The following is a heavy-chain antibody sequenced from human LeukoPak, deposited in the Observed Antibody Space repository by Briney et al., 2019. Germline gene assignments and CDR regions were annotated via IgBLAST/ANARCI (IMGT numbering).Heavy chain of an antibody. D-gene: IGHD3-22*01. CDR1: GYSFTSYW. CDR3: ARHGDSSGYYYPDDY. J-gene: IGHJ4*02. Sequence: GASLKISCKGSGYSFTSYWIGWVRQMPGKGLEWMGIIYPGDSDTRYSPSFQGQVTISADKSISTAYLQWSSLKASDTAMYYCARHGDSSGYYYPDDYWGQGTLVTVSS. CDR2: IYPGDSDT. V-gene: IGHV5-51*01.